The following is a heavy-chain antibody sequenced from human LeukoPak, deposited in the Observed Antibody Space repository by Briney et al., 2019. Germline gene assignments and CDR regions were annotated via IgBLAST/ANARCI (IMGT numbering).Heavy chain of an antibody. V-gene: IGHV1-18*01. Sequence: VASVKVSCKSSGYTFSNYGVSWVRQAPGQGLEWMGWISTNPGHKAQKFQDRVTMTTDTSTSTSYMELRSLRSDGTAVYYCARDFFQSGGSWYDCFDPWGQGTLVTVSS. CDR2: ISTNPGH. CDR3: ARDFFQSGGSWYDCFDP. D-gene: IGHD2-15*01. CDR1: GYTFSNYG. J-gene: IGHJ5*02.